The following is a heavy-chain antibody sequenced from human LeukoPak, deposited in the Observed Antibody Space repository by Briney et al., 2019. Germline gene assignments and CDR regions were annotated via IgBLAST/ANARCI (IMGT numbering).Heavy chain of an antibody. D-gene: IGHD3-22*01. CDR1: GFTVSSNY. V-gene: IGHV4-59*02. CDR2: IYYSGST. J-gene: IGHJ4*02. CDR3: ARDPSGYFNY. Sequence: GSLRLSCAASGFTVSSNYMSWVRQPPGKGLEWIGYIYYSGSTNYNPSLKSRVTISVDTSKNQFPLKLSSVTAADTAVYYCARDPSGYFNYWGQGTLATVSS.